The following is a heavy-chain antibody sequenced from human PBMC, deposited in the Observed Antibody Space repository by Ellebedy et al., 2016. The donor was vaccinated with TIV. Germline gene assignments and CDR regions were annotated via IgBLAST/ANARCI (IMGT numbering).Heavy chain of an antibody. CDR1: GHSFTSYG. J-gene: IGHJ6*02. CDR3: ATREWQDPMDV. CDR2: INTGNGNT. V-gene: IGHV1-3*04. Sequence: ASVKVSXXASGHSFTSYGIHWVRQAPGQSLEWMGWINTGNGNTKYSQKLQGRVTITRDTSATTAYMELSSLMSEDTAVYYCATREWQDPMDVWGQGTTVTVSS. D-gene: IGHD3-3*01.